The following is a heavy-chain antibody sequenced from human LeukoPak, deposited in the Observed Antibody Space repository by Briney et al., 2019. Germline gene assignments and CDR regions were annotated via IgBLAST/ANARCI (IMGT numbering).Heavy chain of an antibody. Sequence: SETLSLTCTVSGGSISSSSYYWGWIRQPPGKGLEWIGSIYYSGSTYYNPSLKSRVTISVDTSKNQFSLKLSSVTAADTAVYYCARNPLVGANVIGWFDPWGQGTLVTVSS. CDR2: IYYSGST. J-gene: IGHJ5*02. CDR1: GGSISSSSYY. D-gene: IGHD1-26*01. CDR3: ARNPLVGANVIGWFDP. V-gene: IGHV4-39*01.